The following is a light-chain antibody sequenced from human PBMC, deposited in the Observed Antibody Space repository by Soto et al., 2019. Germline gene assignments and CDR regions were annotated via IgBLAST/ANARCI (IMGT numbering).Light chain of an antibody. Sequence: DIQMTQSPSSLSASVEDRVIITCRASQSISNHLNWYQQKPGKAPKLLIFAASSLQSGVPSRLSGSRSGPDFTLTISSLQPEDFATHYCQQSYSSPPTFGQGTKVDIK. CDR3: QQSYSSPPT. J-gene: IGKJ1*01. CDR1: QSISNH. CDR2: AAS. V-gene: IGKV1-39*01.